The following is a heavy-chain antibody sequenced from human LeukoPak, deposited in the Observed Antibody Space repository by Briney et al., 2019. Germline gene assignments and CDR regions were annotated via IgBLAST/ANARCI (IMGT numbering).Heavy chain of an antibody. V-gene: IGHV4-34*01. CDR2: IDHSGST. CDR1: GGSFSGYY. CDR3: AGERRGYYFDY. J-gene: IGHJ4*02. Sequence: SETLSLTCAVYGGSFSGYYWSWIRQPPGKGLEWIGEIDHSGSTNYNPSLKSRVTISVDTSKNQFSLKLSSVTVADTAVYYCAGERRGYYFDYWGQGTLVTVSS.